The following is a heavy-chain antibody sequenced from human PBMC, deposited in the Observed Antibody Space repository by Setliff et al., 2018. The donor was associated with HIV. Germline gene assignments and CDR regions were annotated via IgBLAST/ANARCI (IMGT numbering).Heavy chain of an antibody. J-gene: IGHJ4*02. CDR1: GDSIKDYY. V-gene: IGHV4-59*01. Sequence: SETLSLTCNVSGDSIKDYYWSWIRQPPGKGLEWLGYMSFSANSNYNPSLKNRITISIDTSKNQFSLRLKSATAADAAIYYCARGAGAFGAKLDSWGQGSLVTVSS. CDR3: ARGAGAFGAKLDS. CDR2: MSFSANS. D-gene: IGHD3-10*01.